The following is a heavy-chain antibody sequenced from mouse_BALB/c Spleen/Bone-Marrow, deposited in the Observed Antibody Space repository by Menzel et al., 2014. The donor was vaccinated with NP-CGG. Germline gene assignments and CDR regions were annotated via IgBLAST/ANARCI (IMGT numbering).Heavy chain of an antibody. D-gene: IGHD2-3*01. CDR1: GYTLTSYV. CDR3: ARTPIYDGYYWFFDV. J-gene: IGHJ1*01. V-gene: IGHV1-14*01. Sequence: EVQLQQSGPELVKPGASVKMSCKASGYTLTSYVMHWVKQKPGQGLEWIGYINPYNDGTKYNEKFKDKAALTSDKSSSTAYMELSSLTSEDSAVYYCARTPIYDGYYWFFDVWGAGTTVTVSS. CDR2: INPYNDGT.